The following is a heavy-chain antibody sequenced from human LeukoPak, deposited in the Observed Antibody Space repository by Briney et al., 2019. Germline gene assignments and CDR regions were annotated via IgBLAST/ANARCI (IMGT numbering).Heavy chain of an antibody. CDR3: AREAYYYYDSSGQENAFDI. CDR2: ISNSGDSI. J-gene: IGHJ3*02. CDR1: GFTFHDSY. D-gene: IGHD3-22*01. Sequence: GGSLRLSCEASGFTFHDSYMTWIRQAPGKGLEWVSFISNSGDSIYYADSVKGRFITSRDNAKSSLYLQMNSLRAEDTAVYYCAREAYYYYDSSGQENAFDIWGQGTMVTVSS. V-gene: IGHV3-11*04.